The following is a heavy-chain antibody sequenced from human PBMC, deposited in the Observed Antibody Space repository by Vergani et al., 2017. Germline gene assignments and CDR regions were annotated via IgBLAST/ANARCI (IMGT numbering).Heavy chain of an antibody. CDR2: IYHSGNT. J-gene: IGHJ4*02. CDR1: GYSISSGYY. CDR3: ATTLISVAATNFDY. V-gene: IGHV4-38-2*01. Sequence: QVQLQESGPGLVKPSETLSLTCVVSGYSISSGYYWGWIRQPPGKGLEWIGTIYHSGNTYYNTSFKSRVTISVDTSKNQFSLKLSSVTAADTAVYYCATTLISVAATNFDYWGRGTLVTDSS. D-gene: IGHD6-19*01.